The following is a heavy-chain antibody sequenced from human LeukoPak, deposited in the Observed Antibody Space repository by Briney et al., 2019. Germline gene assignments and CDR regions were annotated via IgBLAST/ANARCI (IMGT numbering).Heavy chain of an antibody. J-gene: IGHJ4*02. V-gene: IGHV4-39*01. CDR1: GGSISSSSYY. Sequence: SETLPLTCTVSGGSISSSSYYCGWIRQPPGKGLEWIGSIYYSGSTYYNPSLKSRVTISVDTSKNQFSLKLSSVTAADTAVYYCARPYGSGSPYFDYWGQGTLVTVSS. CDR2: IYYSGST. CDR3: ARPYGSGSPYFDY. D-gene: IGHD3-10*01.